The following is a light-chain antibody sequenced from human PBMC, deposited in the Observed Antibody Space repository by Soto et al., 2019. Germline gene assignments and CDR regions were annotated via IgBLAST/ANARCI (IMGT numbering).Light chain of an antibody. V-gene: IGKV1-39*01. CDR3: QQIYSAPLT. Sequence: DIQMTQYTSSLSASVGDRVTITCRASQSITTYLNWYRQKPGKAPKLLIYAASSLQSGVPSRFSGSGSETEFTLSISSLQPEDFATYFCQQIYSAPLTFGGGTKVEIK. J-gene: IGKJ4*01. CDR1: QSITTY. CDR2: AAS.